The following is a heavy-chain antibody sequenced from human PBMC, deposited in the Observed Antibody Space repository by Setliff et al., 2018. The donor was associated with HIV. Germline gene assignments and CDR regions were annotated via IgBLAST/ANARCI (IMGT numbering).Heavy chain of an antibody. CDR1: GYSISSGYY. D-gene: IGHD3-22*01. CDR2: IYHSGST. CDR3: ARIYDSSGYYRAPIGWFDP. J-gene: IGHJ5*02. Sequence: PSETLSLTCAVSGYSISSGYYWGWIRQPPGKGLEWIGSIYHSGSTYYNPSLKSRVTISVDTSKNQFSLKLSSVTAADTAVYYCARIYDSSGYYRAPIGWFDPWSQGTLVTVSS. V-gene: IGHV4-38-2*01.